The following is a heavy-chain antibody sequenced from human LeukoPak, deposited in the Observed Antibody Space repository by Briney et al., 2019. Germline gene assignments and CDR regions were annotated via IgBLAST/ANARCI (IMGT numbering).Heavy chain of an antibody. Sequence: SETLSLTCTVSGGSISSSSYYWGWIRQPPGKGLEWIGSIYYSGSTYYNPSLKSRVTISVDTSKNQFSLKLSSVTAADTAVYYCARHLGYDYVWGSYRQPFDYWGQGTLVTVSS. CDR3: ARHLGYDYVWGSYRQPFDY. J-gene: IGHJ4*02. CDR2: IYYSGST. D-gene: IGHD3-16*01. CDR1: GGSISSSSYY. V-gene: IGHV4-39*01.